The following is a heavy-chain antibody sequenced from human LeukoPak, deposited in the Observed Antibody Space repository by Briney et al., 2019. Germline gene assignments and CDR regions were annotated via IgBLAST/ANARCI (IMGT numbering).Heavy chain of an antibody. CDR3: ARAPLTTATSDYFDL. V-gene: IGHV4-30-4*01. CDR2: IHYSGIT. CDR1: GGSISTNDYF. D-gene: IGHD4-17*01. J-gene: IGHJ4*02. Sequence: PSQTLSLTCTVSGGSISTNDYFWSWIRQSPEKGLEWIGYIHYSGITKSNPSLESLLTLSVDTSKNQLSLRLTSVTAADTAVYYCARAPLTTATSDYFDLWGLGTLVTVSS.